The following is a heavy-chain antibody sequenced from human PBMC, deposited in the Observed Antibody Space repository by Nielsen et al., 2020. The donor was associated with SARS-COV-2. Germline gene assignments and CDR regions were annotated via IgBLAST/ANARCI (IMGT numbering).Heavy chain of an antibody. J-gene: IGHJ6*02. CDR1: GGSISSSGYY. D-gene: IGHD7-27*01. V-gene: IGHV4-39*07. Sequence: SETLSLTCTVSGGSISSSGYYWGWIRQPPGKGLEWIGSVYYSGSTYYKASLKGRITISADTSKNQFSLKLSSVTAADTAVYYCVRDAAGENYYYGMDVWGQGTTVTVSS. CDR2: VYYSGST. CDR3: VRDAAGENYYYGMDV.